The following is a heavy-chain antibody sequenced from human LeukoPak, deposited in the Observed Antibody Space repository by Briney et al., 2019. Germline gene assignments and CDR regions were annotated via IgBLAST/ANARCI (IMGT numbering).Heavy chain of an antibody. V-gene: IGHV4-59*01. CDR3: ADRDGVY. CDR1: GDSISRDY. Sequence: SETLSLTCSVSGDSISRDYWTWIRQPPGKGLEWIGHFFYSGSTNYNPFLKSRVTISADTSKNQFSLKLTSVTAADTAVYYCADRDGVYWGQGILVTVSS. J-gene: IGHJ4*02. CDR2: FFYSGST. D-gene: IGHD5-24*01.